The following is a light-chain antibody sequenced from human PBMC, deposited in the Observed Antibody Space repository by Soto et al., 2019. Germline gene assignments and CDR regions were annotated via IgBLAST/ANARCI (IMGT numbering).Light chain of an antibody. Sequence: EIVMTQSPATLSVSPGERATLSCRASQSVSSNLAWYQQTPGQAPRLLIYGASTRATGIPARFSGSGSGTEFTLTISSLQSEDFAVYYCQQYNNWPWTFGKGTKVEIK. V-gene: IGKV3-15*01. CDR3: QQYNNWPWT. CDR1: QSVSSN. CDR2: GAS. J-gene: IGKJ1*01.